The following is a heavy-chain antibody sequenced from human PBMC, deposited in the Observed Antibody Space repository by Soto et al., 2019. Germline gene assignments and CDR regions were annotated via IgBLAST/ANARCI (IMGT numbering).Heavy chain of an antibody. D-gene: IGHD2-2*01. V-gene: IGHV4-59*08. J-gene: IGHJ6*02. CDR1: GGSIINYY. CDR3: ARHVPDCSSTSHCAYGMDV. CDR2: IYYSGTT. Sequence: QVQLQESGPRLLKPSETLSLTCTVSGGSIINYYWSWIRQPPGKGLEWIGYIYYSGTTSYNPSLRSRVTISVHTSNNQFSLKLSSVTAADTAVYYCARHVPDCSSTSHCAYGMDVWGQGTTVTVSS.